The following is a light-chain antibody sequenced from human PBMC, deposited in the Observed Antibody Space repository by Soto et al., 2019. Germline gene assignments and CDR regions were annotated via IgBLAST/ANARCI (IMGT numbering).Light chain of an antibody. CDR2: YDD. CDR1: DIGSKS. V-gene: IGLV3-21*04. CDR3: QVWDTTDDQVV. Sequence: SSELTQPPSVSVAPGRTARITCGGSDIGSKSVQWYQQKPGLAPVLVIYYDDDRPSGIPERFSGSNSGNTATLTVSRVEAGDEADYYCQVWDTTDDQVVFGGGTKLTVL. J-gene: IGLJ2*01.